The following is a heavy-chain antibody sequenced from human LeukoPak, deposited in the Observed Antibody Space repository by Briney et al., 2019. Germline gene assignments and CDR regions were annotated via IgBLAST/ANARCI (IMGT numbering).Heavy chain of an antibody. CDR2: ISGSGGST. D-gene: IGHD6-19*01. Sequence: PGGSLRLSCAASGFTFSSYDMMWVRQAPGKGREGVSGISGSGGSTYYAGSVKGRFTISRDNSKNTLDLQMNSLRAEDTAVYYCAKGQWMVPVDSWGQGTLVTVSS. CDR3: AKGQWMVPVDS. J-gene: IGHJ4*02. CDR1: GFTFSSYD. V-gene: IGHV3-23*01.